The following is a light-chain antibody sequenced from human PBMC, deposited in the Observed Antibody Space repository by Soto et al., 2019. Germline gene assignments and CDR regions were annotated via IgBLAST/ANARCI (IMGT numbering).Light chain of an antibody. V-gene: IGKV3-20*01. CDR1: HRFSNIY. Sequence: EIVLTQSPGTLSLSPGERATLSCRASHRFSNIYLAWYQQKPGQAPRLLIYGASSRATGIPDRFSGSGSGTDFTLTISRLEPEDFAVYYCQQYGSSPPYTFGQGTKLEIK. J-gene: IGKJ2*01. CDR2: GAS. CDR3: QQYGSSPPYT.